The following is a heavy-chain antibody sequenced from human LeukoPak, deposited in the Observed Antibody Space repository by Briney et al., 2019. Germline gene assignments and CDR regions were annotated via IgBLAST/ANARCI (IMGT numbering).Heavy chain of an antibody. V-gene: IGHV4-34*01. Sequence: PSETLSLTCAVYGGSFSGYYWSWIRQPPGKGLEWIGEINHSGSTNYNPSLKSRVTISVDTSKNQFSLKLSSVTAADTGVYYCARSLPGAIGAADLWGQGTLVTVSS. CDR2: INHSGST. CDR3: ARSLPGAIGAADL. J-gene: IGHJ5*02. D-gene: IGHD6-13*01. CDR1: GGSFSGYY.